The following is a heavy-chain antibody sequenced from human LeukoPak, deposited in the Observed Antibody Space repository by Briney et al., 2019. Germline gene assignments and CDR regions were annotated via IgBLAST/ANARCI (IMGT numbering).Heavy chain of an antibody. CDR3: ARDRWFGKVDY. J-gene: IGHJ4*02. V-gene: IGHV4-39*02. D-gene: IGHD3-10*01. CDR2: IDYSGRT. CDR1: GGSISSSYYY. Sequence: SETLSLTCTVSGGSISSSYYYWGWIRQPPGKGLEWIGSIDYSGRTSYNPSLKSRVTMSVDTSENQFSLKLSSVTAADTAVYYCARDRWFGKVDYWGQGTLVTVSS.